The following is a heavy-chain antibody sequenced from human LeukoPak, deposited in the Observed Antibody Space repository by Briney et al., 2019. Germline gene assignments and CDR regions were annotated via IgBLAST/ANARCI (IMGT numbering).Heavy chain of an antibody. J-gene: IGHJ4*02. CDR2: ISYDGSNK. CDR1: GFTFSSSG. Sequence: PGGSLRLSCAASGFTFSSSGMHWVRQAPGKGLEWVAVISYDGSNKYYADSVKGRFTISRDNSKNTLYLQMNSLRAEDTAVYYCARDAKEYSGSYDEPDYWGQGTLVTVSS. V-gene: IGHV3-30*03. CDR3: ARDAKEYSGSYDEPDY. D-gene: IGHD5-12*01.